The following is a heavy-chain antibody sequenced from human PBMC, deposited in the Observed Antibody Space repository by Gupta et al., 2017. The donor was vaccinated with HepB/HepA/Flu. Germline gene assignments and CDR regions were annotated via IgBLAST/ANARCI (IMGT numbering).Heavy chain of an antibody. Sequence: EVQLLESGGGLVQPGGSLRLSCAASGFTFSSYAMSWVRPAPGKGLEWVSGITASGGSTYYADSVKGRFTIYRDNSKNTLYLQMNSLRAEDTAVYYCAKEPIYDYVWGSYRTYYFDYWGQGTLVTVSS. CDR1: GFTFSSYA. CDR2: ITASGGST. J-gene: IGHJ4*02. CDR3: AKEPIYDYVWGSYRTYYFDY. D-gene: IGHD3-16*02. V-gene: IGHV3-23*01.